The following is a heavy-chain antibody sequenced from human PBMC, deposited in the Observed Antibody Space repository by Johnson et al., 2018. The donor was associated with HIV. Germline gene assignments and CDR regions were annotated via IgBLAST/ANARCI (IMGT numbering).Heavy chain of an antibody. V-gene: IGHV3-30*04. J-gene: IGHJ3*02. CDR1: GFTFSSYA. CDR2: ISYDGSDK. CDR3: AKDEGYDSSGYDAFDI. D-gene: IGHD3-22*01. Sequence: HVQLVESGGGVVQPGRSLRLSCAASGFTFSSYAMHWVRQAPAKGLEWVAAISYDGSDKDHADSVKGRFTIPRDNSKNTLYLQMNSLSAEDTAVYYCAKDEGYDSSGYDAFDIWGQGTMVAVSS.